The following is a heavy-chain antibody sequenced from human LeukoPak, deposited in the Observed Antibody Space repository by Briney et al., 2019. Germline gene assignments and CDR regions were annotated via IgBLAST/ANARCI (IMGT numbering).Heavy chain of an antibody. CDR3: ARPYYYDSRIDP. D-gene: IGHD3-22*01. J-gene: IGHJ5*02. CDR2: TYYSGST. CDR1: GGSISSGDYY. Sequence: SETLSLTCTVSGGSISSGDYYWSWIRPPRGKGLEWIGYTYYSGSTYYNPSLKSRATISVDTSKNQFSLKLTSVTAADTAVYYCARPYYYDSRIDPWGQGTLVTVSS. V-gene: IGHV4-30-4*01.